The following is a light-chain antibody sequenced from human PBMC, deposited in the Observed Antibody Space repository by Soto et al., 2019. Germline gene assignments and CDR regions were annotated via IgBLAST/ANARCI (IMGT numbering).Light chain of an antibody. CDR1: QSVSRNY. CDR2: TAS. V-gene: IGKV3D-20*01. J-gene: IGKJ1*01. CDR3: QQYDSSPQT. Sequence: EIVLTQSPGTLSLSPGERATLYCVASQSVSRNYLAWYQQKPGLAPRLLIYTASSRATGIPDRFSGSGSGTDFTLTISRLEPEDFAAYYCQQYDSSPQTFGQGTKGDIK.